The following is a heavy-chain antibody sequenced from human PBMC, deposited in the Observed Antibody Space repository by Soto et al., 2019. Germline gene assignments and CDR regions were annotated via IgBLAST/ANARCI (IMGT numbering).Heavy chain of an antibody. CDR3: AKDLLGPGRAYGMNV. Sequence: QVQLVESGGGVVQPGRSLRLSCAASGFTFSSYGMHWVRQAPGKGLEWVAVISYDGSNKYYADSVKGRFTISRDNSKNTLYLQMNSLRAEYTAVYYCAKDLLGPGRAYGMNVWGQGTTVTVSS. CDR2: ISYDGSNK. V-gene: IGHV3-30*18. CDR1: GFTFSSYG. D-gene: IGHD7-27*01. J-gene: IGHJ6*02.